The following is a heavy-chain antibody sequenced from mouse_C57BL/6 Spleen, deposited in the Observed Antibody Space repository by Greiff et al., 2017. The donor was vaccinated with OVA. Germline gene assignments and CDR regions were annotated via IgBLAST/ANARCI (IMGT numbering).Heavy chain of an antibody. D-gene: IGHD1-1*02. V-gene: IGHV1-52*01. CDR1: GYTFTSYW. CDR2: IDPSDSET. CDR3: AREGNGPFAY. J-gene: IGHJ3*01. Sequence: QVQLQQSGAELVRPGSSVKLSCKASGYTFTSYWMHWVRQRPIQGLEWIGNIDPSDSETHYTQKFKDKATLTVDKSSSTAYMQLSSLTSEDSAVYYCAREGNGPFAYWGQGTLVTVSA.